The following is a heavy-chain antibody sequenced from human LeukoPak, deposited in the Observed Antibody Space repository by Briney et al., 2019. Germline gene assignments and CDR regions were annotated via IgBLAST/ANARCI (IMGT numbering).Heavy chain of an antibody. V-gene: IGHV3-48*02. D-gene: IGHD3-16*02. CDR1: GFTFSSYE. J-gene: IGHJ3*02. CDR3: AGEGRGRYDAFDI. Sequence: GGSLRLSCAASGFTFSSYEMNWVRQAPGKGLEWVSYINSGSNSIHYADSVKGRFTISRDNAKNSVYLQMNSLRDEDTAVYYCAGEGRGRYDAFDIWGQGTMVTVSS. CDR2: INSGSNSI.